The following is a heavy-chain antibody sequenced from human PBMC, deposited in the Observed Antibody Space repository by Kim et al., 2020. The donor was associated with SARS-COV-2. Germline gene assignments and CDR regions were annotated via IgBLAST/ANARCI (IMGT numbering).Heavy chain of an antibody. V-gene: IGHV3-30*03. CDR2: ISSAGSNK. Sequence: GGSLRLSCAASGFTFSSYGMHWVRQAPGKGLEWVALISSAGSNKYYADPVKGRFTISRDNSWNTLYLQMNSLGAEDTAVYYCASDLYYDSSGFYHGEMGYWGQGTLVTVSS. J-gene: IGHJ4*02. CDR3: ASDLYYDSSGFYHGEMGY. CDR1: GFTFSSYG. D-gene: IGHD3-22*01.